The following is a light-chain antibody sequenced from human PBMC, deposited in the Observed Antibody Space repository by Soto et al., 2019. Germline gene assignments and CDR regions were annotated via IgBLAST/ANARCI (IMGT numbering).Light chain of an antibody. Sequence: QSVLTQPASVSGSPGQSITISCSGTSRDVVGFNFVSWYQHHPGKAPKLMIYGVTNRPSGVSDRFSGSKSGNTASLTISGLQPEDEADYYCSSYTTSNTRQIVLGTGTKVTVL. CDR3: SSYTTSNTRQIV. CDR1: SRDVVGFNF. J-gene: IGLJ1*01. V-gene: IGLV2-14*03. CDR2: GVT.